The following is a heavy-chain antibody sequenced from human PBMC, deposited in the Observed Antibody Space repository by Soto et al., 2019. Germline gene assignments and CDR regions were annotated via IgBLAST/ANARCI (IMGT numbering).Heavy chain of an antibody. D-gene: IGHD3-22*01. CDR3: ARERVVGTLPKGMDV. CDR1: GFTFSDYY. Sequence: QVQLVESGGGLVKPGGSLRLSCAASGFTFSDYYMSWIRQAPGKGLEWVSYISSSSSYTNYADSVKGRFTISRDNAKNSLYLQMNSLRAEDTAVYYCARERVVGTLPKGMDVWGQGTTVTVSS. V-gene: IGHV3-11*06. CDR2: ISSSSSYT. J-gene: IGHJ6*02.